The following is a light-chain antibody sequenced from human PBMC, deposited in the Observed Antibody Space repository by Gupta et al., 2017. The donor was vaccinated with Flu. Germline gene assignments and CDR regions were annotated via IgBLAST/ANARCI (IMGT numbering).Light chain of an antibody. CDR3: QQRSKWPQT. Sequence: EVVLAQFPATLSLSPGERATLSCRASQSIGRYLAWYQKKPGQAPTLLIYDAFTRAKGSKARFSGSDSGSGTDFTLTISSLEPEDFAVYYCQQRSKWPQTFGQGTRLAIK. J-gene: IGKJ5*01. CDR2: DAF. V-gene: IGKV3-11*01. CDR1: QSIGRY.